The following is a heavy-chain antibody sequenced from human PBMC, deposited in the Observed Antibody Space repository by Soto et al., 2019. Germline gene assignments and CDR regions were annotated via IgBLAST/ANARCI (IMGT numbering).Heavy chain of an antibody. Sequence: PGGSLRLSCAASGFTFSNFFIHWVRQAPCKGLEWVAATSYDGKNKDHADSVKGRFTISRDNSKNTLYLQMNSLRHEDTAVYFCARERAIAANGFFYYWGQGTLVTVCS. CDR2: TSYDGKNK. V-gene: IGHV3-30*04. CDR1: GFTFSNFF. D-gene: IGHD2-8*01. CDR3: ARERAIAANGFFYY. J-gene: IGHJ4*02.